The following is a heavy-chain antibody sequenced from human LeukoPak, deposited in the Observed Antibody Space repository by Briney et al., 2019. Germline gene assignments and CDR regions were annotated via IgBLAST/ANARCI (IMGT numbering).Heavy chain of an antibody. V-gene: IGHV4-39*07. CDR3: ARSILRYYYNASGYYPYYFDY. CDR2: IYYRGSN. J-gene: IGHJ4*02. CDR1: GGSFSSSSYY. Sequence: PSETLSLTCTVSGGSFSSSSYYWGWIRRPPGRGLEWIGSIYYRGSNYHNSSLKGRVTMSIDTSKNQFSLRLSSVTAADTAVYYCARSILRYYYNASGYYPYYFDYWGQGVLVTVSS. D-gene: IGHD3-22*01.